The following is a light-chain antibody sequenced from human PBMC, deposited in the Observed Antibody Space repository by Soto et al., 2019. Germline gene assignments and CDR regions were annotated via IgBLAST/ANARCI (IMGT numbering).Light chain of an antibody. V-gene: IGKV1-39*01. J-gene: IGKJ2*01. Sequence: QMTQSPSSLSASVGDRVIITCRADHSINNYLNWYQQKPGQVPKLLIYAASTLQSGVPSRFSGSGSGRVFTLTINRLQPEDFATYYCQQSYSTLGTFGRGTRVDI. CDR3: QQSYSTLGT. CDR2: AAS. CDR1: HSINNY.